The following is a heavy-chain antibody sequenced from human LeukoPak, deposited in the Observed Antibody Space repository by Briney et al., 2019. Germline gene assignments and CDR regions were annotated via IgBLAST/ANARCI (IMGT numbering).Heavy chain of an antibody. J-gene: IGHJ4*02. CDR1: GYTFTGYY. Sequence: ASVKVSCKASGYTFTGYYMHWVRQAPGQGLEWMGWINPNSGGTNYAQKFQGRVTMTRDTSISTAYMELSRLRSDDTAVYYCARDRGDYYDSSGPLDYWGQGTLVTVSS. CDR2: INPNSGGT. V-gene: IGHV1-2*02. D-gene: IGHD3-22*01. CDR3: ARDRGDYYDSSGPLDY.